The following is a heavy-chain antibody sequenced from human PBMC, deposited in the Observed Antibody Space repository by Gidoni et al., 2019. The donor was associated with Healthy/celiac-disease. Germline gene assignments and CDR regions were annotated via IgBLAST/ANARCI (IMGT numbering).Heavy chain of an antibody. CDR3: ARLPGWLQSVEGWYFDL. CDR1: GYGITRYW. Sequence: EVQLVQSGAEVKKPGESLKSSCNGSGYGITRYWIGWVRQIPGKGLDGMGIVHPGDSHTRYSQSFQGQVTISSDKSISTAYLQWSSLKASDTAMYYCARLPGWLQSVEGWYFDLWGRGTLVTVSS. CDR2: VHPGDSHT. V-gene: IGHV5-51*01. D-gene: IGHD5-12*01. J-gene: IGHJ2*01.